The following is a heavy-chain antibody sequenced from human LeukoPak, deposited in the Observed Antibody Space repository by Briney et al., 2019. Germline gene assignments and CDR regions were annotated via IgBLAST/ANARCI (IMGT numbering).Heavy chain of an antibody. CDR1: GYTFTGYY. CDR3: ASTGDSGYLDAFDI. Sequence: ASVKVSCKASGYTFTGYYMHWVRQAPGQGLEWMGWINPNSGGTNYAQKFQGRVTMTRDTSISTAYMELSRLRSDDTAVYYCASTGDSGYLDAFDIWGQGAMVTVSS. D-gene: IGHD3-22*01. J-gene: IGHJ3*02. V-gene: IGHV1-2*02. CDR2: INPNSGGT.